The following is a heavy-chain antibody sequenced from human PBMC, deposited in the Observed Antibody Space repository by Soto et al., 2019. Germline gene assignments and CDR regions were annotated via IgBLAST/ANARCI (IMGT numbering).Heavy chain of an antibody. D-gene: IGHD3-22*01. CDR2: ISSSSSYI. Sequence: GGSLRLSCAASGFTFSSYSLNSVRQAPGKGLEWVSSISSSSSYIYYAHSANGRFTISSDNAKNSLYLQMNSLRADGMAVYSYPRYFFYGTMIVPPLDYGGQGTLVTVSS. V-gene: IGHV3-21*01. J-gene: IGHJ4*02. CDR1: GFTFSSYS. CDR3: PRYFFYGTMIVPPLDY.